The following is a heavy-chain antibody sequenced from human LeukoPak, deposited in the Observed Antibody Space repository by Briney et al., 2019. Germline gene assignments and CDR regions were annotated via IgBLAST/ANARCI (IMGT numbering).Heavy chain of an antibody. V-gene: IGHV3-7*01. CDR2: IKQDGSEK. Sequence: GGSLRLSCAASGFTFNYYWMSWLRQAPGKGLEWVANIKQDGSEKYYVDSVKGRFTISRDNAKNSVYLQMNSLRVEDAALYYCARGYVSLDYWGQGNLVTVSS. J-gene: IGHJ4*02. CDR1: GFTFNYYW. D-gene: IGHD3-16*01. CDR3: ARGYVSLDY.